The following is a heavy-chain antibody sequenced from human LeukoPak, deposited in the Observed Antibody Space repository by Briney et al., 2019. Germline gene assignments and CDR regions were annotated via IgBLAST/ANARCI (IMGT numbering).Heavy chain of an antibody. D-gene: IGHD1-7*01. CDR1: GFTSNIYG. Sequence: GGSLSLSCAVSGFTSNIYGMHWVRQAPGKGLEWVAFTRYDATKKYYADSVKDRFTISRDDSKNTIYLQMNSLRAEDTAVYYCATESNGNYPVEHAFHIWGQGTMVTVSS. CDR2: TRYDATKK. V-gene: IGHV3-30*02. CDR3: ATESNGNYPVEHAFHI. J-gene: IGHJ3*02.